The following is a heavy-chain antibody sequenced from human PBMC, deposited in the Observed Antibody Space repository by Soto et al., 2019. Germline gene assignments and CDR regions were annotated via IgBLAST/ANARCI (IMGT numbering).Heavy chain of an antibody. CDR3: ARGIVGGSTRAFDV. CDR1: GYTFTHHD. D-gene: IGHD1-26*01. Sequence: QVQLVQSGAEVKKPGASVRVSCTASGYTFTHHDVNWVRQAPGQGPEWMGWMNPKSGETGYAQILQGRVKMNRDTSISTAYMELSSLRSGDTAIYFCARGIVGGSTRAFDVWGQGTKVTVSS. V-gene: IGHV1-8*01. CDR2: MNPKSGET. J-gene: IGHJ3*01.